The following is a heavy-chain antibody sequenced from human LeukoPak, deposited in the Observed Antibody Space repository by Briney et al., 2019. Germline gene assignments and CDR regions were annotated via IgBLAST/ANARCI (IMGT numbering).Heavy chain of an antibody. D-gene: IGHD3-22*01. Sequence: SETLSLTCTVSGGSFSSDNYFWSWIRQPAGKGLEWIGRTYSSGKTNYNPSLQSRVIISVDSSKNQFSLKMSSVTAADTAMYYCARHFNDDTVWGQGTLVLVSS. CDR2: TYSSGKT. J-gene: IGHJ4*02. V-gene: IGHV4-61*02. CDR1: GGSFSSDNYF. CDR3: ARHFNDDTV.